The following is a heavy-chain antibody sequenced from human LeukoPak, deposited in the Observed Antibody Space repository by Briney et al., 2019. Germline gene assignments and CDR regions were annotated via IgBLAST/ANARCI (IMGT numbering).Heavy chain of an antibody. V-gene: IGHV3-30-3*01. D-gene: IGHD6-19*01. CDR3: AIEDYQSSGWTDAFDI. Sequence: PGRSLRLSCAGSGFTFSNYAMHWVRQAPGKGLEWMAVIAYDGSSEYLADSVKGRFTISRDNSKNTLCLQMNSLGPEDTAVYYCAIEDYQSSGWTDAFDIWGQGTMVTVSS. J-gene: IGHJ3*02. CDR2: IAYDGSSE. CDR1: GFTFSNYA.